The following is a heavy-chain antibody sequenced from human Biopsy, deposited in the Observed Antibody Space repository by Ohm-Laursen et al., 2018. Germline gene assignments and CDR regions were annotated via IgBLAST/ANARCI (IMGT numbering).Heavy chain of an antibody. Sequence: SETLSLTCTVSGGSISSYYWSWIRQPPGKGLEWIGYIYYTGSTNYNPSLKSRATISVDTSMNHLSLRLTPVTAADTAVYYCARHAPSYSGSYWRYFDLWGRGTLVTVSS. J-gene: IGHJ2*01. D-gene: IGHD1-26*01. V-gene: IGHV4-59*08. CDR2: IYYTGST. CDR1: GGSISSYY. CDR3: ARHAPSYSGSYWRYFDL.